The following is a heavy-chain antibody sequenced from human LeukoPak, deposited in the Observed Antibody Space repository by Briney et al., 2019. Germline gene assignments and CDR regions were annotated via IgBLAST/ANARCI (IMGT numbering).Heavy chain of an antibody. V-gene: IGHV1-69*02. CDR1: GGTFSSYT. Sequence: SVKVSCKASGGTFSSYTISWVRQAPGQGLEWMGRIIPILGIANYAQKFQGRVTITADKSTSTAYMELSSLRSEDTAVYYCASIYDFWSGYLGHDVFYIWGQGRMVTVSS. J-gene: IGHJ3*02. CDR3: ASIYDFWSGYLGHDVFYI. CDR2: IIPILGIA. D-gene: IGHD3-3*01.